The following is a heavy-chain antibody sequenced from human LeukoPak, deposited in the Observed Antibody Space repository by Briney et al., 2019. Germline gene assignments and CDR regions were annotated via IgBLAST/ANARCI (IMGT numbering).Heavy chain of an antibody. J-gene: IGHJ4*02. CDR1: GFTFRSHW. CDR3: AKDSSSSSIDY. V-gene: IGHV3-74*01. D-gene: IGHD6-6*01. Sequence: GGSLRLSCAASGFTFRSHWMHWVRQAPGKGLVWVSRIKGDESWTNYADSVKGRFTISRDNAKNTLYLQMTSLRVEDAAMYYCAKDSSSSSIDYWGQGTLVTVSS. CDR2: IKGDESWT.